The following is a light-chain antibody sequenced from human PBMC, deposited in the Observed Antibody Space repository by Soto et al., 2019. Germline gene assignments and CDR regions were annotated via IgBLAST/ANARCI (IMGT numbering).Light chain of an antibody. V-gene: IGKV1-5*01. Sequence: DIHVTQSASTLSASVGDRVTITCLASQTISSWLAWYQQKPGKAPKLLIYDASNLESGIPSRFSGSGSGTEFTLTISSLQPDDFATYYCQQYDTYSWTFGQGTKVDIK. CDR2: DAS. CDR1: QTISSW. CDR3: QQYDTYSWT. J-gene: IGKJ1*01.